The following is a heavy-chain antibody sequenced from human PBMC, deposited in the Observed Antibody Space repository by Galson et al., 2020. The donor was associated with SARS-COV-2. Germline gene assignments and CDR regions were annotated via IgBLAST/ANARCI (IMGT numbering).Heavy chain of an antibody. Sequence: SETLSLPCPVPGVSLSTTHYWSWFWQAPGKRLERLRCVYPSGSTYYNPSPPTRVPPSLDTSKNQFTLRLTSVTAADTALYYCARQGVTMIFLLTVHGWFFDLWGRGTLVTVSS. D-gene: IGHD2-15*01. J-gene: IGHJ2*01. CDR3: ARQGVTMIFLLTVHGWFFDL. CDR1: GVSLSTTHY. V-gene: IGHV4-38-2*01. CDR2: VYPSGST.